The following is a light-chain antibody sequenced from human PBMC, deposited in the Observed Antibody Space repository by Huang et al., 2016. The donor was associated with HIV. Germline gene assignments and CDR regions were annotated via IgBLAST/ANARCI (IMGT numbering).Light chain of an antibody. Sequence: EIVLTQSPGTLSFSPGERATLSCRASQSFSSSYLAWYQQKPGLDPRLLFYGASSRATGIPDMFSGSGSGTDFTRTISRLEPEDFAVYYCQQYDSSPWTFGQGTKVEIK. CDR1: QSFSSSY. CDR2: GAS. J-gene: IGKJ1*01. V-gene: IGKV3-20*01. CDR3: QQYDSSPWT.